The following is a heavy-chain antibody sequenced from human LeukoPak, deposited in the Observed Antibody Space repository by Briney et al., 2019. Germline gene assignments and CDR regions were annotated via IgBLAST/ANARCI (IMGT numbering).Heavy chain of an antibody. CDR1: GYTFTNYY. CDR3: ARDRSRGYCSSTSCHNWFDP. J-gene: IGHJ5*02. V-gene: IGHV1-46*01. D-gene: IGHD2-2*03. Sequence: ASVKVSCKASGYTFTNYYMHWVRQAPGQGLEWMGIINPSGGGTSYAQKFQGRLTMTRDTSTTTVYMELSSLRSEDTAMYYCARDRSRGYCSSTSCHNWFDPWGQGTLVTVSS. CDR2: INPSGGGT.